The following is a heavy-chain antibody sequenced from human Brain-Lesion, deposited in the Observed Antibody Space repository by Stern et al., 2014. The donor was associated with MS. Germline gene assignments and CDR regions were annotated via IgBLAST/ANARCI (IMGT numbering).Heavy chain of an antibody. J-gene: IGHJ4*02. D-gene: IGHD2-2*01. CDR1: GYTFRSYD. CDR3: ARAVRNQLLSEY. V-gene: IGHV1-8*01. CDR2: MNPYSGNT. Sequence: QDQLVQPGAEVKKPGASVKVSCKASGYTFRSYDITWERQASRHGLQWIGWMNPYSGNTGYAQKFKGRVSMTSDPSISTVYMELTSLTSDDTAVYFCARAVRNQLLSEYWGQGTLVTVSS.